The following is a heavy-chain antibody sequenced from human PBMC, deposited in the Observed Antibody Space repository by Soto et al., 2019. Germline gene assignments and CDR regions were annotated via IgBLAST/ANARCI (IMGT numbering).Heavy chain of an antibody. CDR3: ADPGITGTHGMDY. Sequence: GGSPRLSCAASGFTFSSYAMSWVRQAPGKGLEWVSAISGSGGSTYYADSVKGRFTISRDNSKNTLYLQMNSLRAEDTAVYYCADPGITGTHGMDYWGQGTLVTVSS. V-gene: IGHV3-23*01. CDR2: ISGSGGST. D-gene: IGHD1-20*01. J-gene: IGHJ4*02. CDR1: GFTFSSYA.